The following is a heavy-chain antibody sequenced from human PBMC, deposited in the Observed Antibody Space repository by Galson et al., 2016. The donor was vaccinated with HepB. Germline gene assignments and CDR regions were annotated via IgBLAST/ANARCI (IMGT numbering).Heavy chain of an antibody. CDR3: ATNTDYNYFDP. Sequence: TLSLTCTVSGASISSGRYYWSWIRQRPGRGLEWIGYIYYSETTYYNPSLESRITITVDTSRNQFSLKFTSLTAADTAVYFCATNTDYNYFDPWGQGTQVTVSS. CDR1: GASISSGRYY. J-gene: IGHJ5*02. CDR2: IYYSETT. D-gene: IGHD5-18*01. V-gene: IGHV4-31*03.